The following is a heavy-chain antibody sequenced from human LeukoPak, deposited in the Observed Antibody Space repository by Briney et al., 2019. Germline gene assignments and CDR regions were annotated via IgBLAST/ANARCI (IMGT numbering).Heavy chain of an antibody. V-gene: IGHV1-2*02. J-gene: IGHJ4*02. Sequence: ASVKVSCKASGYSFTGYYIHWVRQAPGQGLECLGWINPNSGGTDFAQKFQGRVTMTSDTSISTAYMELSGLRSDDTAVYYCARGGIGWSFDYGGQGTLGTVS. D-gene: IGHD6-19*01. CDR2: INPNSGGT. CDR3: ARGGIGWSFDY. CDR1: GYSFTGYY.